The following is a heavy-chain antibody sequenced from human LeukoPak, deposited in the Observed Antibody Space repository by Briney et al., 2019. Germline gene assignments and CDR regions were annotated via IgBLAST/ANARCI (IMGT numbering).Heavy chain of an antibody. Sequence: GASVKVSCKASGYTFTSYGISWVRQAPGQGLEWMGWISAYNGNTNYAQKLQGRVTMTTDTSTSTAYMELRSLRSDDTDVYYCASGTYYYDSSGYYPMDVWGKGTTVTVSS. CDR3: ASGTYYYDSSGYYPMDV. V-gene: IGHV1-18*01. D-gene: IGHD3-22*01. CDR1: GYTFTSYG. J-gene: IGHJ6*03. CDR2: ISAYNGNT.